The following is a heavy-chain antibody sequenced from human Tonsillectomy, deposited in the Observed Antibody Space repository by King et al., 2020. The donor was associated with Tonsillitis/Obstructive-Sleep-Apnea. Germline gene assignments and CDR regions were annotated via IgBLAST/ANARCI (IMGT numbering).Heavy chain of an antibody. CDR3: SPEGTGFGS. J-gene: IGHJ4*02. CDR1: GFTFSASS. D-gene: IGHD1-1*01. CDR2: IRGKANTYAT. V-gene: IGHV3-73*01. Sequence: VQLVESGGDLVQPGGSLKLSCAASGFTFSASSMHWVRQASGKGLEWVGRIRGKANTYATAYAASVKGRFTISRDDSKNTAYLQMNSLTAEDTAVYYCSPEGTGFGSWGQGTLVTVSS.